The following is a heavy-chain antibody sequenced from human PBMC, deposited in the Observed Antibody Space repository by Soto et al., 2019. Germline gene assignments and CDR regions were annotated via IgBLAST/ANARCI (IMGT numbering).Heavy chain of an antibody. J-gene: IGHJ4*02. V-gene: IGHV1-69*13. CDR3: ARVDYYDSSGSDTDY. CDR1: GATFTSYA. Sequence: VPSLKVSGKASGATFTSYAISWVRQAPGQGLEWMGGIIPIFGTANYAQKFQGRVTITADESTSTAYMELSSLRSEDTAVYYCARVDYYDSSGSDTDYWGQGTLVTVSS. D-gene: IGHD3-22*01. CDR2: IIPIFGTA.